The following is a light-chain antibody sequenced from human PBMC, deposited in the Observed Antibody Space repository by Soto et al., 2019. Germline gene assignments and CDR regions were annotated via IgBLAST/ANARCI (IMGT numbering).Light chain of an antibody. CDR1: QGVRDSH. CDR3: QQYGSSPGT. Sequence: EIVLTQSPGTLSLSPGERATLSCRARQGVRDSHLAWYQQKPGQAPSLLIYETSSRATGIPDRFRGSGSGTEFALTITRVEPEDVAMYFCQQYGSSPGTFGQGTKVEI. J-gene: IGKJ1*01. V-gene: IGKV3-20*01. CDR2: ETS.